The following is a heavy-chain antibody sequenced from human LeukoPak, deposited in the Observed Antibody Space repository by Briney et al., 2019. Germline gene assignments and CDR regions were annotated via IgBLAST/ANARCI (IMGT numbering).Heavy chain of an antibody. J-gene: IGHJ4*02. CDR1: GGSVNNYY. CDR2: IYSSGIT. CDR3: AEHDNVPVIRNGFDY. Sequence: SETLSLTCTVSGGSVNNYYWSWIRQSPGKGLEWLGYIYSSGITFYNPSLKSRVTISVDTFKNYFSLELTSVTAADMAVYYCAEHDNVPVIRNGFDYWGQGALVTVSS. V-gene: IGHV4-59*08. D-gene: IGHD2-21*02.